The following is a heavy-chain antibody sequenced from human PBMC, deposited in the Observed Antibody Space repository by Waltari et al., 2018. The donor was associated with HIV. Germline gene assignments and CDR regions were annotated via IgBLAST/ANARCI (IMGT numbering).Heavy chain of an antibody. V-gene: IGHV1-8*01. CDR3: ARTLRSWYNVGNWFDP. Sequence: QVQLVQSGAEVKKPGASVKVSCKASGYTFTSYDINWVRQATGQGLEWMGWMNPNSGNTGYAQKFQGRVTMTRNTSISTAYMELSSLRSEDTAVYYCARTLRSWYNVGNWFDPWGQGTLVTVSS. J-gene: IGHJ5*02. D-gene: IGHD6-13*01. CDR1: GYTFTSYD. CDR2: MNPNSGNT.